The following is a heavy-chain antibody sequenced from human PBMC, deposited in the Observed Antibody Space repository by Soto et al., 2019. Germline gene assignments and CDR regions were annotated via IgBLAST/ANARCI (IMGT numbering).Heavy chain of an antibody. CDR1: GYSFTDYH. CDR2: INPKSGGT. J-gene: IGHJ6*02. CDR3: ARGHSTDCSNGVCSFFYNHEMDV. Sequence: QVQLVQSGAEVKKPGASVRVSCKASGYSFTDYHIHWVRQAPGQGHEWLGRINPKSGGTITAQKFQGWVTMTRDRSISTVYMELTRLRSDDTAVYFCARGHSTDCSNGVCSFFYNHEMDVWGQGTTVTVSS. V-gene: IGHV1-2*04. D-gene: IGHD2-8*01.